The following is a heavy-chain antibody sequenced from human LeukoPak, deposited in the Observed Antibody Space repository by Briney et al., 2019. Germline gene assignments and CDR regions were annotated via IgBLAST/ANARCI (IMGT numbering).Heavy chain of an antibody. J-gene: IGHJ4*02. Sequence: SGGSLRLSGAASGFTFSSYGMHWVRQAPGKGLEWVAVIWYDGSNKYYADSVKGRFTISRDNSKNTLYLQMNSLRAEDTAVYYCARSLYCTNGVCSGAYFDYWGQGTLVTVSS. CDR3: ARSLYCTNGVCSGAYFDY. V-gene: IGHV3-33*01. CDR2: IWYDGSNK. CDR1: GFTFSSYG. D-gene: IGHD2-8*01.